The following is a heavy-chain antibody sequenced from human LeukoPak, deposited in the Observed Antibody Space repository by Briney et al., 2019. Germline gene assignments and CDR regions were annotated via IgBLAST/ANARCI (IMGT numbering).Heavy chain of an antibody. CDR2: ISYDGSNK. V-gene: IGHV3-30*18. CDR1: GFTFSSYG. J-gene: IGHJ6*02. CDR3: AKDGAPAAAGTSDYYYGMDV. D-gene: IGHD6-13*01. Sequence: GGSLRLSCAASGFTFSSYGMHWVRQAPVKGLEWVAVISYDGSNKYYADFVKGRFTISRDNSKNTLYLQMKSLRAEDTAVYYCAKDGAPAAAGTSDYYYGMDVWGQGTTVTVSS.